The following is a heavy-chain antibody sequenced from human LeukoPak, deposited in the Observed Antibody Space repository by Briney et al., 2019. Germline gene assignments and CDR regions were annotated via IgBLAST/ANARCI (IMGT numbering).Heavy chain of an antibody. V-gene: IGHV3-20*04. CDR3: ARAGDYYDSSGYQNLDY. CDR1: GFTFDDYG. CDR2: INWNGGST. Sequence: GGSLRLSCAASGFTFDDYGMSWVRQAPGKGLEWVSGINWNGGSTGYADSVKGRFTISRDNAKNSLYLQMNSLRAEDTALYYCARAGDYYDSSGYQNLDYWGQGTLVTVSS. J-gene: IGHJ4*02. D-gene: IGHD3-22*01.